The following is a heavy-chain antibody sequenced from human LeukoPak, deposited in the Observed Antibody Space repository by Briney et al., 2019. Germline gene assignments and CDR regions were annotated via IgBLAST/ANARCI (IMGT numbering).Heavy chain of an antibody. Sequence: PGGSLRLSCAASGFTFSSYGMHWVRQAPGNGLEWVAVIWYDGSNKYYADSVKGRFTISRDNSKNTLYLQMNSLRAEDTAVYYCARDAGSSWYNAFDIWGQGTMVTVSS. CDR3: ARDAGSSWYNAFDI. D-gene: IGHD6-13*01. CDR2: IWYDGSNK. CDR1: GFTFSSYG. V-gene: IGHV3-33*01. J-gene: IGHJ3*02.